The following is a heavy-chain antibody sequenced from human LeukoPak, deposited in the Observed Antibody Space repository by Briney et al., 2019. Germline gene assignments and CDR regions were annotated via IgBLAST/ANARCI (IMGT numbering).Heavy chain of an antibody. CDR2: IRYDGSNK. Sequence: GGSLRLSCAASGFTFSSYGMHWVRQAPGKGLEWVAFIRYDGSNKYFADSVKCRFTISRDNSKNTLYLQMNSLRAEDTAVYYCAKDSGYDSSSDYWGQGTLVTVSS. D-gene: IGHD5-12*01. J-gene: IGHJ4*02. V-gene: IGHV3-30*02. CDR3: AKDSGYDSSSDY. CDR1: GFTFSSYG.